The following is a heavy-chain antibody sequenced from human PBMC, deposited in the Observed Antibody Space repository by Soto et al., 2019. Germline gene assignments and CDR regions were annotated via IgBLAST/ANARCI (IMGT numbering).Heavy chain of an antibody. Sequence: QVRLVQSGAEVKKPGSSVKVSCKFSGGTFKTESINWLRQAPGQGLEWMGNILPAFGTADYAPKFQGRVTFTADQATTTAFMELSSLTSQDTAFYFCARGHEYGGNSAAFEIWGQGTLVTVSS. CDR2: ILPAFGTA. V-gene: IGHV1-69*13. CDR3: ARGHEYGGNSAAFEI. CDR1: GGTFKTES. J-gene: IGHJ3*02. D-gene: IGHD4-17*01.